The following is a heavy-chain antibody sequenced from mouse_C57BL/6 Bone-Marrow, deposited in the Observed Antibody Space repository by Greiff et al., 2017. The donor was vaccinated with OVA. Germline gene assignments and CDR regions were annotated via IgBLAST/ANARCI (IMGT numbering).Heavy chain of an antibody. CDR2: IDPSDSYT. D-gene: IGHD2-3*01. J-gene: IGHJ1*03. CDR3: ARSDGYFSYWYFDV. V-gene: IGHV1-59*01. Sequence: VQLQQPGAELVRPGTSVKLSCKASGYTFTSYWMHWVKQRPGQGLEWIGVIDPSDSYTNYNQKFKGKATLTVDTSSSTAYMQLSSLTSEDSAVYYCARSDGYFSYWYFDVWGTGTTVTVSS. CDR1: GYTFTSYW.